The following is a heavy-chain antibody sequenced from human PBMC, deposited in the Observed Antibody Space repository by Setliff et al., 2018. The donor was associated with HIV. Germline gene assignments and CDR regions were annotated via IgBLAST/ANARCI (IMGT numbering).Heavy chain of an antibody. Sequence: ASVKVSCKASGYTFTDYGINWVQQAPGQGLEWVGWVSTNNGNPTYDQGFTGRFVFSSDTSVITAYLQIVGLKAEDTAVYFCARDDYANTDLDFWGPGTPVTVSS. J-gene: IGHJ4*02. CDR3: ARDDYANTDLDF. V-gene: IGHV7-4-1*01. D-gene: IGHD4-17*01. CDR1: GYTFTDYG. CDR2: VSTNNGNP.